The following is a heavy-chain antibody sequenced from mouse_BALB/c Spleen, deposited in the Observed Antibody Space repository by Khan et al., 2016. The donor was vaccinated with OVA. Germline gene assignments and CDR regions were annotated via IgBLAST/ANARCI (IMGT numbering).Heavy chain of an antibody. CDR3: ARGYFGNYEFAY. J-gene: IGHJ3*01. Sequence: QVQLQQSGAELVKPGASVKLSCKTSGYTFTSYWIQWVKQRPGQGLGWIGQIFPGTDTTYYNENFKGKATLTVDTSSNKAYMQFSSLTSEDSAVYFCARGYFGNYEFAYWGQGTLVTVSP. CDR2: IFPGTDTT. CDR1: GYTFTSYW. D-gene: IGHD2-1*01. V-gene: IGHV1S132*01.